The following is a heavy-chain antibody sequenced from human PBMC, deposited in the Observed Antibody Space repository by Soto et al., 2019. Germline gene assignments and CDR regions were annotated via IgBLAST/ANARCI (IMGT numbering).Heavy chain of an antibody. CDR1: GFTFSSHW. Sequence: PGGSLRLSCAASGFTFSSHWMSWVRQAPGKGLEWVANIKQDGSEKYYVDSVKGRFTISRDNAKNSLYLQITSLRVEDTAVYYCTRGAGIGDYWGQGNLVTVSS. J-gene: IGHJ4*02. D-gene: IGHD3-10*01. CDR3: TRGAGIGDY. V-gene: IGHV3-7*04. CDR2: IKQDGSEK.